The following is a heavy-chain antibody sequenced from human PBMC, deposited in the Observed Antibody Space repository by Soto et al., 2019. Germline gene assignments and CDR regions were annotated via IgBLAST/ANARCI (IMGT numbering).Heavy chain of an antibody. J-gene: IGHJ3*02. CDR3: AGIQLGYDAFDI. CDR2: ISSSSSYI. V-gene: IGHV3-21*01. D-gene: IGHD6-6*01. Sequence: GGSLRLSCAASGFTFSSYSMNWVRQAPGKGLEWVSSISSSSSYIYYADSVKGRFTISRDNAKNSLYLQMNSLRAEDTAVYYCAGIQLGYDAFDIWGQGTMVTVSS. CDR1: GFTFSSYS.